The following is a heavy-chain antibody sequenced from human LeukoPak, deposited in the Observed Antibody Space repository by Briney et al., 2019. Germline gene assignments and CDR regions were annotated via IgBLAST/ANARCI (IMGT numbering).Heavy chain of an antibody. CDR1: GYTFTGYY. CDR3: ARARFSRLSPFVP. V-gene: IGHV1-2*02. CDR2: INTNSGGT. D-gene: IGHD3-3*01. Sequence: ASVKVSCKASGYTFTGYYMPWVRQAPGPGLEWMRWINTNSGGTHYAQKFQGRVTMTRATSISTAYMELSRLRSDATAVYYCARARFSRLSPFVPWGQGTLVTVSS. J-gene: IGHJ5*02.